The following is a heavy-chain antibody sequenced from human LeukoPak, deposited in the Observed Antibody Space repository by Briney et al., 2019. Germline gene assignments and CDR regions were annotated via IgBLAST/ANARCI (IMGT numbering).Heavy chain of an antibody. CDR2: IYVGGST. D-gene: IGHD3-22*01. V-gene: IGHV4-39*06. CDR3: ARLQYYYDSSGFFDY. J-gene: IGHJ4*02. Sequence: PSETLSLTCTVSGGSISSSSYYWGWIRQPPEKGLDWIGNIYVGGSTYYNPSLNSRVTLSLDTSRNQIPLDLNSVTAADTAVYYCARLQYYYDSSGFFDYWGQGTVVTVSS. CDR1: GGSISSSSYY.